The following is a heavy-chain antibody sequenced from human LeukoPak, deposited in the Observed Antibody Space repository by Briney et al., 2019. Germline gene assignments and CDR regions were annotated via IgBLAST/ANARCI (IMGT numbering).Heavy chain of an antibody. CDR1: GFTFSSYG. Sequence: PGGSLRLSCAASGFTFSSYGMHWVRQAPGKGLEWVAVFWYDGSTKYYADSVKGRFTISRDNSKSTLYLQMTSLRAEDTALYYRARDKTTLVTVDAFDIWGQGTMVTVSS. CDR2: FWYDGSTK. J-gene: IGHJ3*02. CDR3: ARDKTTLVTVDAFDI. V-gene: IGHV3-33*01. D-gene: IGHD5-18*01.